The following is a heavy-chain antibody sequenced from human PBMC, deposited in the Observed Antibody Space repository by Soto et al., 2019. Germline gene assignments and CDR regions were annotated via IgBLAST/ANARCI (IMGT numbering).Heavy chain of an antibody. V-gene: IGHV3-30*18. J-gene: IGHJ6*02. CDR1: GFTFSSYG. CDR2: ISYDGSNK. Sequence: PGGSLRLSCAASGFTFSSYGMHWVRQAPGKGLEWVAVISYDGSNKYYADSVKGRFTISRDNSKNTLYLQMNSLRAEDTAVYYCAKDLNGSSWTLYYYYYGMDVWGQGTTVTVSS. CDR3: AKDLNGSSWTLYYYYYGMDV. D-gene: IGHD6-13*01.